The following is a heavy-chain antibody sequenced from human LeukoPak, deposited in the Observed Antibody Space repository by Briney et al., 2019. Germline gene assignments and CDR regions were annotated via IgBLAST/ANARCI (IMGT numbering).Heavy chain of an antibody. J-gene: IGHJ4*02. CDR2: ISSSSSYI. CDR3: AREGWSAGGGDY. D-gene: IGHD6-13*01. CDR1: GFTFSSYS. V-gene: IGHV3-21*01. Sequence: PGGSLRLSCAASGFTFSSYSMNWVRQAPGKGLEWVSSISSSSSYIYYADSVKGRFTISRDNAKNSLYLQMNSLRAEDTAVYYCAREGWSAGGGDYWGQGTLVTVSS.